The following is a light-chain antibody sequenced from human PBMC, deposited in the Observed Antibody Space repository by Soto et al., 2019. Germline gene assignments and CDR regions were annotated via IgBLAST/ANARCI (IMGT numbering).Light chain of an antibody. CDR1: RNIERR. Sequence: DIQMTQSPSTLSASLGDRVTITCRASRNIERRLAWYQQKPGRAPKLLISDASTLETGVPSRFSGGGSGTEFTLTISNLQADDFATYYCQHCDTYWAFGPGTRVEVE. J-gene: IGKJ1*01. CDR2: DAS. CDR3: QHCDTYWA. V-gene: IGKV1-5*01.